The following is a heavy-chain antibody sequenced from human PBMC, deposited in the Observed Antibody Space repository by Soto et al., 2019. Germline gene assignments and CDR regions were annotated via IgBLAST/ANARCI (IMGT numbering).Heavy chain of an antibody. CDR3: ARDSPSYGFYYFDY. J-gene: IGHJ4*02. CDR2: ISSSGSTI. CDR1: GFTFSSYE. V-gene: IGHV3-48*03. Sequence: SLRLSCAASGFTFSSYEMNWVRQAPGKGLEWVSYISSSGSTIYYADSVKGRFTISRDNAKNSLYLQMNSLRAEDTAVYYCARDSPSYGFYYFDYWGQGTLVTVSS. D-gene: IGHD5-18*01.